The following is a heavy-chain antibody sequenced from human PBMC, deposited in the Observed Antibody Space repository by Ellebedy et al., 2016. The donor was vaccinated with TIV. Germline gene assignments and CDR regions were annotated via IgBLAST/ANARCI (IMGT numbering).Heavy chain of an antibody. V-gene: IGHV5-51*01. D-gene: IGHD7-27*01. CDR2: IYPGDSDT. J-gene: IGHJ3*02. CDR3: ARGPQLGTLDI. Sequence: GESLKISCNASGYSFTSYWIGWVCQMPGKGLEWMGIIYPGDSDTRYSPSFQGQVTISDDKSISTAYLQWSTLRTSDTAMYYCARGPQLGTLDIWGQGTMVIVSS. CDR1: GYSFTSYW.